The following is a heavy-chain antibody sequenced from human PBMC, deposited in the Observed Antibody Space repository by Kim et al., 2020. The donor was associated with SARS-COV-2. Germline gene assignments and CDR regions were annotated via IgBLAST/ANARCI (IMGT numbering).Heavy chain of an antibody. J-gene: IGHJ1*01. V-gene: IGHV3-21*01. Sequence: GGSLRLSCAASGFTFSSYSMNWVRQAPGKGLEWVSSISSSSSYIYYADSVKGRFTISRDNAKNSLYLQMNSLRAEDTAVYYCGVAAAGMGRPWHWGQGTLVTVSS. CDR1: GFTFSSYS. D-gene: IGHD6-13*01. CDR3: GVAAAGMGRPWH. CDR2: ISSSSSYI.